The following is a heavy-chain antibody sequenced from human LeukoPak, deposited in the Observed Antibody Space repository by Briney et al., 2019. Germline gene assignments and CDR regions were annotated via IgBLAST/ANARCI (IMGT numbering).Heavy chain of an antibody. J-gene: IGHJ4*02. CDR2: ISISGTTT. CDR1: GFTFSDYY. Sequence: GGSLRLSCAASGFTFSDYYMTWIRQTPGRGLEWVSYISISGTTTFYVDSVKGRFTISRDNTKNSLYLQMNSLRAEDTAMYYCARGTMASDFWGQGTLVTVSS. CDR3: ARGTMASDF. D-gene: IGHD3-10*01. V-gene: IGHV3-11*01.